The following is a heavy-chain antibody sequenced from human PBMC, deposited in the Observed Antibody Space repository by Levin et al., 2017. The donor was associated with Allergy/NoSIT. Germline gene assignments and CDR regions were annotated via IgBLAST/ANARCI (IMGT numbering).Heavy chain of an antibody. J-gene: IGHJ4*02. Sequence: QTLSLTCTFSGFSLSTSGMYVSWIRQPPGKALEWLARIDWDDDKYYSTSLKTRLTISKDTPKNQVVLTMTNMDPVDTATYYCARIRRYSSGWYSDYWGQGTLVTVSS. CDR2: IDWDDDK. D-gene: IGHD6-19*01. CDR3: ARIRRYSSGWYSDY. V-gene: IGHV2-70*11. CDR1: GFSLSTSGMY.